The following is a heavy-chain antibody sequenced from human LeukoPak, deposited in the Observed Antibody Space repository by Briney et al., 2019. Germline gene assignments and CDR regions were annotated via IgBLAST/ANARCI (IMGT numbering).Heavy chain of an antibody. CDR1: GFTYSNVW. CDR2: IKTNAEGGTL. D-gene: IGHD3-3*02. CDR3: TTGIDDEGGY. J-gene: IGHJ4*02. V-gene: IGHV3-15*07. Sequence: TGGSLRLSCAASGFTYSNVWMNWVRQAPGKGLEWVGRIKTNAEGGTLDYTAPVKGRFIISRDDSKNTLYLQMDSLEVEDTGMYYCTTGIDDEGGYWGQGTLVTVSS.